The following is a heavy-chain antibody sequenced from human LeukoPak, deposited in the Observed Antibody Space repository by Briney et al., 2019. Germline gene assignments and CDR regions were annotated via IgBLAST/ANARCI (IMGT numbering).Heavy chain of an antibody. V-gene: IGHV3-53*01. CDR3: GRDLIGTAASWDC. CDR2: ISSGGST. J-gene: IGHJ4*02. CDR1: GFSVNNY. Sequence: GGSLRLSCVASGFSVNNYMNWVRQGPGKGLEWVSVISSGGSTYYADSVTGRFTISRDNSKNTLYLQINSLRVEDTAVYYCGRDLIGTAASWDCWGQGTLVTVSS. D-gene: IGHD6-25*01.